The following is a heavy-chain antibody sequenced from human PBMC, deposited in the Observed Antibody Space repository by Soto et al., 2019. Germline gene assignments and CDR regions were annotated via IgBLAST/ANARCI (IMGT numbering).Heavy chain of an antibody. D-gene: IGHD3-16*01. Sequence: LSLTCTVSGGSISGFYGTWLRQPPGKGLEWIGYVHYAGSPTYNPSLKSRLNVSVDTSENQFSLKLASVTPADTAVYYCARRIYGVSDCCGQGTLVTVSS. CDR3: ARRIYGVSDC. V-gene: IGHV4-59*01. J-gene: IGHJ4*02. CDR2: VHYAGSP. CDR1: GGSISGFY.